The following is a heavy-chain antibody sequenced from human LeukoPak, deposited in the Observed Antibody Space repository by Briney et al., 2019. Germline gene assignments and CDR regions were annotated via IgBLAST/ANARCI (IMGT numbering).Heavy chain of an antibody. CDR3: ATALGQWPNFDY. V-gene: IGHV4-39*07. J-gene: IGHJ4*02. CDR1: GGSISSSSYY. Sequence: SETLSLTCTVSGGSISSSSYYWGWIRQPPGKGLEWIGSIYHRGSTFYNPSLKSRVTISVDTSKNQFSLKLSSVTAADTAMYYCATALGQWPNFDYWGQGTLVTVSS. D-gene: IGHD6-19*01. CDR2: IYHRGST.